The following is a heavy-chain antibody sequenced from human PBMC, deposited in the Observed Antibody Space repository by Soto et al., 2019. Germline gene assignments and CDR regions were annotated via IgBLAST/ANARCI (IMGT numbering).Heavy chain of an antibody. V-gene: IGHV1-69*01. Sequence: QVQLVQSGAEVKKPGSSVKVSCKASGGTFSSYAISWVRQAPGQGLEWMGGIIPIFGTANYAQKFQGRVTITADESTSTAYMELSSRRSEDTAVYYCATQIRRIAAAGREGSFDYWGQGTLVTVSS. J-gene: IGHJ4*02. CDR2: IIPIFGTA. CDR1: GGTFSSYA. CDR3: ATQIRRIAAAGREGSFDY. D-gene: IGHD6-13*01.